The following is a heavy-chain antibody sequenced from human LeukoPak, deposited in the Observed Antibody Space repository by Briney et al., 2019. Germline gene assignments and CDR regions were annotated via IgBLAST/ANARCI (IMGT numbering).Heavy chain of an antibody. J-gene: IGHJ4*02. D-gene: IGHD3-22*01. CDR3: ATNPFYDSSGYRDY. CDR2: FDPEDGET. Sequence: ASVKVSCKVSGYTLTELSMHWVRQAPGKGLEWMGGFDPEDGETIYAQKFQGRVTVTEDTSTDTAYMELSSLRSEDTAVYYCATNPFYDSSGYRDYWGQGTLVTVSS. V-gene: IGHV1-24*01. CDR1: GYTLTELS.